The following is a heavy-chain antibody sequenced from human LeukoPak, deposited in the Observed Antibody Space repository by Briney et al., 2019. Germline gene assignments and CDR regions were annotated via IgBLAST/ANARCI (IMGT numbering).Heavy chain of an antibody. J-gene: IGHJ6*04. CDR2: IKQDGGEK. D-gene: IGHD3-10*01. V-gene: IGHV3-7*01. CDR3: AREWNYYGSGIMDV. CDR1: GFTFSSYW. Sequence: QPGGSLRLSCAASGFTFSSYWMSWVRQAPGKGLEWVANIKQDGGEKYYVGSVKGRFTVSRDNAKNSLYLQMNSLRAEDTAVYYFAREWNYYGSGIMDVWGKGTTDTVSS.